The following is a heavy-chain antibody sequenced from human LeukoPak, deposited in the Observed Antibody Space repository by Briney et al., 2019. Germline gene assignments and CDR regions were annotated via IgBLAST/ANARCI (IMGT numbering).Heavy chain of an antibody. Sequence: GGSLRLSCAASGFTDSSYAMSLVRQAPGKGLEWVSAISGSGGSTYYADSVKGRFTISRDNSKNTLYLQMNSLRAEDTAVYYCAKRIVGATKGGAFDIWGQGTMVTVSS. CDR1: GFTDSSYA. V-gene: IGHV3-23*01. D-gene: IGHD1-26*01. J-gene: IGHJ3*02. CDR2: ISGSGGST. CDR3: AKRIVGATKGGAFDI.